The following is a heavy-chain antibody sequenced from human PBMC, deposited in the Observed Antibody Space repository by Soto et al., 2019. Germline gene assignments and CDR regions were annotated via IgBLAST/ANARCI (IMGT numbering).Heavy chain of an antibody. Sequence: GGSLRLSCAASGFTFSSYAMSWVRQAPGKGLEWVSAISGSGGSTYYADSVKGRFTISRDNSKNTLYLQMNSLRAEDTAVYYCAATCGSCYSGSDYWGQGTLVTVSS. D-gene: IGHD2-15*01. J-gene: IGHJ4*02. CDR1: GFTFSSYA. CDR2: ISGSGGST. V-gene: IGHV3-23*01. CDR3: AATCGSCYSGSDY.